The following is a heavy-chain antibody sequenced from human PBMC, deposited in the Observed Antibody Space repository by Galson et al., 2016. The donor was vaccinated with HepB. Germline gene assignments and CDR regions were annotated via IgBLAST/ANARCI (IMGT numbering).Heavy chain of an antibody. CDR2: TYYRSKWFY. D-gene: IGHD7-27*01. J-gene: IGHJ4*02. CDR1: GDSVSSNNAG. CDR3: PRVKELGRGFHS. V-gene: IGHV6-1*01. Sequence: CAISGDSVSSNNAGWNWIRQSPSRGLEWLGRTYYRSKWFYDYAESVKSRITIKPDTTKNQFSLQLNSVTVEDTAVYYCPRVKELGRGFHSWGQGILVNVSS.